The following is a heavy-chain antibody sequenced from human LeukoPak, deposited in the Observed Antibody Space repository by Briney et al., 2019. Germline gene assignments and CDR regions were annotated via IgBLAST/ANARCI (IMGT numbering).Heavy chain of an antibody. V-gene: IGHV4-30-4*08. CDR3: ARDYGDYPNY. CDR1: GSPISSGDYY. Sequence: SETLSLTCTVSGSPISSGDYYWSWIRQPPGKGLEWIGYIYYSGSTYYNPSLKSRVTISVDTSKNQFSLKLSSVTAADTAVYYCARDYGDYPNYWGQGTLVTVSS. CDR2: IYYSGST. J-gene: IGHJ4*02. D-gene: IGHD4-17*01.